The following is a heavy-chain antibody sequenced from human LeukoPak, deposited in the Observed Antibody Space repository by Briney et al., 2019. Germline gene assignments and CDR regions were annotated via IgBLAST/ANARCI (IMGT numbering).Heavy chain of an antibody. V-gene: IGHV3-11*01. CDR1: GFTFSDYY. Sequence: GGSLRLSCAATGFTFSDYYINWIRQAPGKGLEWVAYISPDGSSTFYADSVQGRFTISRDNAQNSLYLQMNSLRVEDTAFYYCARGGKSLRSGPDYWGQGTLVIVSS. D-gene: IGHD1-14*01. J-gene: IGHJ4*02. CDR2: ISPDGSST. CDR3: ARGGKSLRSGPDY.